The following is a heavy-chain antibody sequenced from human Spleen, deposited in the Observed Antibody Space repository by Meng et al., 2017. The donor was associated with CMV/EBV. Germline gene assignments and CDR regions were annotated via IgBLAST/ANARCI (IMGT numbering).Heavy chain of an antibody. CDR3: AKGGPAAPDPRYFQH. CDR1: GFMFSTYN. Sequence: GESLKISCAASGFMFSTYNMNWVRQAPGKGLEWVTSISSTTTYIYYADSVKGRFTVSRDNAKNSLYLQMNSLRADDTAVYYCAKGGPAAPDPRYFQHWGQGTTVTVSS. D-gene: IGHD2-2*01. J-gene: IGHJ1*01. CDR2: ISSTTTYI. V-gene: IGHV3-21*04.